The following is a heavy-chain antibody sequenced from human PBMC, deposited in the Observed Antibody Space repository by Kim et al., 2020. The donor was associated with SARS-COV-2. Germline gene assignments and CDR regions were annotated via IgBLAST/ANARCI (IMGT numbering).Heavy chain of an antibody. D-gene: IGHD1-26*01. CDR1: LGSISTFL. CDR3: AKEVGREGGLHY. J-gene: IGHJ1*01. V-gene: IGHV4-59*01. CDR2: VNYTGST. Sequence: SETLSLTCSVSLGSISTFLWSWVRQPPGKGPEWLGFVNYTGSTKYNPSLTSRLTMSVDVSKNQFSLQLTSLIAADTAVYFCAKEVGREGGLHYWVPGTLV.